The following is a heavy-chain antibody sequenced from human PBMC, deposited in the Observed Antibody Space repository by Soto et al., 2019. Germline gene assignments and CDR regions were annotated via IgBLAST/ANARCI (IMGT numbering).Heavy chain of an antibody. D-gene: IGHD3-3*01. CDR1: GGSIRSSSYY. Sequence: SEILSLACTVSGGSIRSSSYYWGGIRPPPGKGLEWIGSIYYSGSTYYSPSLKSRVTISVDTSQNQFSLKLSSVTAADTAVYLCARHTDLDAFDFWGRGPLVTGS. J-gene: IGHJ3*01. CDR3: ARHTDLDAFDF. V-gene: IGHV4-39*01. CDR2: IYYSGST.